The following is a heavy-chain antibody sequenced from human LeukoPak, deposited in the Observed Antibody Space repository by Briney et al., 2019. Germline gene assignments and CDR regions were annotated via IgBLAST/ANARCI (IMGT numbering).Heavy chain of an antibody. V-gene: IGHV3-23*01. CDR1: GFTFSSYA. CDR3: ARRGGSRGWGGFDI. Sequence: GGSLRLSCAASGFTFSSYAMSWVRQAPGKGLEWVPSISASGGGTYYADSVRGRFTISRDNSKNTLSLQMNSLRVEDTAMYYCARRGGSRGWGGFDIWGQGTMVTVSS. J-gene: IGHJ3*02. CDR2: ISASGGGT. D-gene: IGHD6-19*01.